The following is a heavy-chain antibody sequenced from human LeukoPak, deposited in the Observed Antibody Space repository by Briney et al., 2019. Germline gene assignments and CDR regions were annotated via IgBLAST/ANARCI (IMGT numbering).Heavy chain of an antibody. CDR3: ARGIITMVRGVIPHYFDY. D-gene: IGHD3-10*01. Sequence: SVNVSCKASGGTFSSYAISWVRQAPGQGLEWMGGIIPIFGTANFAQKFQGRVTITADESTSTAYMELSSLRSEDTAVYYCARGIITMVRGVIPHYFDYWGQGTLVTVSS. V-gene: IGHV1-69*13. CDR1: GGTFSSYA. CDR2: IIPIFGTA. J-gene: IGHJ4*02.